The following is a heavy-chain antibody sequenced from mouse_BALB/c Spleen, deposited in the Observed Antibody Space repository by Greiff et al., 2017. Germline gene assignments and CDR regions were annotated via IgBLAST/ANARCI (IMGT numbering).Heavy chain of an antibody. CDR3: AREGGSSLYAMDY. CDR2: IDPENGNT. J-gene: IGHJ4*01. Sequence: EVQLQQSGAELVRPGALVKLSCKASGFNIKDYYMHWVKQRPEQGLEWIGWIDPENGNTIYDPKFQGKASITADTSSNTAYLQLSSLTSEDTAVYYCAREGGSSLYAMDYGGQGTSDTVSS. CDR1: GFNIKDYY. D-gene: IGHD1-3*01. V-gene: IGHV14-1*02.